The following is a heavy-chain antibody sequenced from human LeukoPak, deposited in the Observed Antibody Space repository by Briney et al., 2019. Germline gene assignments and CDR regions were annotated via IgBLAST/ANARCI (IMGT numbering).Heavy chain of an antibody. CDR2: IDSSSSTI. J-gene: IGHJ4*02. V-gene: IGHV3-48*01. CDR3: VRDRGISFYFDY. Sequence: GGSLRLSCAVSGFPFITYNMNWVRQAPGKGLEWVSYIDSSSSTIYYADSVKGRFTVSRDNAKNSLDLQMNNLRADDTAVYYCVRDRGISFYFDYWGQGTLVTVSS. D-gene: IGHD3-16*02. CDR1: GFPFITYN.